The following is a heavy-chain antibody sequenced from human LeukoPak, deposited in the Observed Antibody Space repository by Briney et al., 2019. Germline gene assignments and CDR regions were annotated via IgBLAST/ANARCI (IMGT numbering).Heavy chain of an antibody. CDR3: ARAGYSSSWTGNWFDP. D-gene: IGHD6-13*01. CDR2: ISSSSSYI. CDR1: GFTFSSYS. J-gene: IGHJ5*02. V-gene: IGHV3-21*01. Sequence: PGGSLRLSCAASGFTFSSYSMNWVRQAPGKGLEWVSSISSSSSYIYYADSVKGRFTISRDNAKNSLYLQMNSLRAEDTAVYYCARAGYSSSWTGNWFDPWGQGTLVTVSS.